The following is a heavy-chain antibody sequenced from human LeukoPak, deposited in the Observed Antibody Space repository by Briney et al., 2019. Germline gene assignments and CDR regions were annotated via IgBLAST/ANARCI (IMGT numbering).Heavy chain of an antibody. CDR2: MNPNSGNT. CDR1: GYTFTSYD. D-gene: IGHD2-2*01. Sequence: GASVKVSCKASGYTFTSYDINWVRQATGQGLEWMGWMNPNSGNTGYAQKLQGRVTMTTDTSTSTAYMELRSLRSDDTAVYYCATVPAAITPGDYWGQGTLVTVSS. V-gene: IGHV1-8*01. J-gene: IGHJ4*02. CDR3: ATVPAAITPGDY.